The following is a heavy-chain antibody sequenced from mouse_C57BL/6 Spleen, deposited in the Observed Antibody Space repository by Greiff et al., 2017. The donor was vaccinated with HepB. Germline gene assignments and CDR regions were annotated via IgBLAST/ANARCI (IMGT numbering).Heavy chain of an antibody. CDR1: GFTFSDYG. CDR3: ASQDSSGSLGD. D-gene: IGHD3-2*02. CDR2: ISNFAYSI. J-gene: IGHJ2*01. V-gene: IGHV5-15*01. Sequence: DVKLVESGGGLVQPGGSLKLSCAASGFTFSDYGMAWVRQAPRKGPEWVAFISNFAYSIYYADTVTGRFTISRENAKNTLYLEMSSLRSEDTAMYYCASQDSSGSLGDWGKGTTLTVSS.